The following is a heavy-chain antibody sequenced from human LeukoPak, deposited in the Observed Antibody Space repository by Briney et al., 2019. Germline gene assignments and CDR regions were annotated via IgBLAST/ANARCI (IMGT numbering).Heavy chain of an antibody. J-gene: IGHJ4*02. V-gene: IGHV4-59*12. Sequence: PSETLSLTCTVSSVSISDYYWSWIRQPPGKGLEWIGHIYYSGTTNYNPSLKSRVIISVDRSKNQFSLKLSSVTAADTAVYYCARLGEGYYGSGSYPYDYWGQGTLVTVSS. CDR3: ARLGEGYYGSGSYPYDY. CDR1: SVSISDYY. D-gene: IGHD3-10*01. CDR2: IYYSGTT.